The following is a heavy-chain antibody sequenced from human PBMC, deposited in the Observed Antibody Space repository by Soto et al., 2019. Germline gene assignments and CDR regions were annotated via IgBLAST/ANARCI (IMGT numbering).Heavy chain of an antibody. Sequence: GGSLRLSCAASGFTFDDYAMHWVRQAPGKGLEWVSGISWNSGSIGYADSVKGRFTISRDNAKNSLYLQMNSLRAEDTALYYCAKDSDREYSGHDYGYWGQGTLVTVSS. CDR3: AKDSDREYSGHDYGY. J-gene: IGHJ4*02. CDR2: ISWNSGSI. V-gene: IGHV3-9*01. D-gene: IGHD5-12*01. CDR1: GFTFDDYA.